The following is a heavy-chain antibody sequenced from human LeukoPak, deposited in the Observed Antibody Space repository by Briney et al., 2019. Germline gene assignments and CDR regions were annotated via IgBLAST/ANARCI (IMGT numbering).Heavy chain of an antibody. J-gene: IGHJ4*02. CDR3: AKGLGPEFDY. D-gene: IGHD3-10*01. CDR2: ISGSGGST. V-gene: IGHV3-23*01. Sequence: GGSLRLSCAASGFTFSSYAMSWVRQAPGKGLEWVSGISGSGGSTYYADSGKGRFTISRDNSKNTLYLQMNSLRVEDTAVYYCAKGLGPEFDYWGQGTLVTVSS. CDR1: GFTFSSYA.